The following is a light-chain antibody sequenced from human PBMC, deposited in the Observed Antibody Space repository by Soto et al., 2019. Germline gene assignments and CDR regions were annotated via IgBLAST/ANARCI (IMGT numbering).Light chain of an antibody. CDR1: SSDVGGYNY. CDR3: SSYTSNIAL. CDR2: DVS. Sequence: QSVLTQPASVSGSPGQSITISCTGTSSDVGGYNYVSWYQQHPGKAPKLIIYDVSDRPSGVSSRFSASKSGNTASLTISGLQAEDDADYYCSSYTSNIALIGGGTKVTVL. J-gene: IGLJ2*01. V-gene: IGLV2-14*01.